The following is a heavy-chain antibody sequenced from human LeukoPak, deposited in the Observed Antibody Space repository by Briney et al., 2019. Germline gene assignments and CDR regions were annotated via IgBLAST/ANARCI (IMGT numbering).Heavy chain of an antibody. Sequence: PSETLSLTCTVSGGSISSSSYYWGWIRQPPGKGLEWIGSIYYSGSTYYNPSLKSRVTISVDTSKKQFSLKLSSVTAADTAVYYCARRLGGSGWFDYWGQGALVTVSS. V-gene: IGHV4-39*01. CDR3: ARRLGGSGWFDY. D-gene: IGHD6-25*01. J-gene: IGHJ4*02. CDR1: GGSISSSSYY. CDR2: IYYSGST.